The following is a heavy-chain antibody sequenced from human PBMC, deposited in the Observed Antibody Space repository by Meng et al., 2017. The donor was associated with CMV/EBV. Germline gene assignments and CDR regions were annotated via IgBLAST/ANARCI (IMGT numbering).Heavy chain of an antibody. D-gene: IGHD4-23*01. CDR2: INHSGST. CDR1: GGSFSGYY. Sequence: SQTLSLTCAVYGGSFSGYYWSWIRQPPGKGLEWIGEINHSGSTNYNPSLKSRVTISVDTSKNQFSLKLSSVTAADTAVYYCARGYQVWGGNSGYYFGYWGQGTLVTVSS. V-gene: IGHV4-34*01. J-gene: IGHJ4*02. CDR3: ARGYQVWGGNSGYYFGY.